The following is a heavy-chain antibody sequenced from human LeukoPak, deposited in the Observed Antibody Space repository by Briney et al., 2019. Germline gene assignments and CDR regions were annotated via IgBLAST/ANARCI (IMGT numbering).Heavy chain of an antibody. J-gene: IGHJ4*02. CDR1: GYIFSDYY. V-gene: IGHV1-2*02. Sequence: GASVKVSCKASGYIFSDYYIHWVRQAPGQGLEWMGWINPNSGDTNYAQRFQGRVTMTRDTPINTAYMELSRLTSDDTAVYYCARPAYYYGAGSWPYWGQGSPVTVSS. CDR2: INPNSGDT. D-gene: IGHD3-10*01. CDR3: ARPAYYYGAGSWPY.